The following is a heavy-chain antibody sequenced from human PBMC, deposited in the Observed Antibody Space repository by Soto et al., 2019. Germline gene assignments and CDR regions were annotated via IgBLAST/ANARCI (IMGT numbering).Heavy chain of an antibody. Sequence: GGSLRLSCAASGFTFSSYEMNWVRQAPGKGLEWVSYISSSGSTIYYADSVKGRFTISRDNAKNSLYLQMNSLRAEDTAVYYCARENAYYYYGMDVWGQGTTVTVSS. V-gene: IGHV3-48*03. CDR2: ISSSGSTI. J-gene: IGHJ6*02. CDR3: ARENAYYYYGMDV. CDR1: GFTFSSYE.